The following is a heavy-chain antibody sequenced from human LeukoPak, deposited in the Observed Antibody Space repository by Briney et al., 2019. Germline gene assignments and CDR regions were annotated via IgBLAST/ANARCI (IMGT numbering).Heavy chain of an antibody. CDR2: IYYSGST. V-gene: IGHV4-39*02. D-gene: IGHD6-13*01. CDR3: ARDRGSIAAAGNFDY. J-gene: IGHJ4*02. Sequence: SETLSLTCTVSGGSISSSSYYWGWIRQPPGKGLEWIGSIYYSGSTYYNPSLKSRVTISVDTSKNQFSLKLSSVTAADTAVYYCARDRGSIAAAGNFDYWGQGTLVTVSS. CDR1: GGSISSSSYY.